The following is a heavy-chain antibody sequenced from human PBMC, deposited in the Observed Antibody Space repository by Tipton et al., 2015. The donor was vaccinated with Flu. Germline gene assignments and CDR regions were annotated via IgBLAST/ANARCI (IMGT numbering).Heavy chain of an antibody. J-gene: IGHJ6*02. CDR3: ARVRDADYAYGMDV. CDR1: GFTVSTNY. CDR2: INRGDRT. V-gene: IGHV3-53*01. D-gene: IGHD3-16*01. Sequence: SLRLSCEASGFTVSTNYMGWVRQAPGKGLEWVSVINRGDRTDYAEAVKGRFTTSRDNSKNTLYVQMNSLRVEDTAVYYWARVRDADYAYGMDVWGQGTTVTVSS.